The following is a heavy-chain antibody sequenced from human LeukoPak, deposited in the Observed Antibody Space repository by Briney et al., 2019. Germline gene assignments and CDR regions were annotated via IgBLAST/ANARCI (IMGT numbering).Heavy chain of an antibody. CDR3: ATGHPRITMIVVVTGFDY. Sequence: ASVKVSCKASGYTFTSYGISWVRQAPGQGLEWMGGFDPEDGETIYAQKFQGRVTMTEDTSTDTAYMELSSLRSEDTAVYYCATGHPRITMIVVVTGFDYWGQGTLVTVSS. CDR1: GYTFTSYG. CDR2: FDPEDGET. D-gene: IGHD3-22*01. J-gene: IGHJ4*02. V-gene: IGHV1-24*01.